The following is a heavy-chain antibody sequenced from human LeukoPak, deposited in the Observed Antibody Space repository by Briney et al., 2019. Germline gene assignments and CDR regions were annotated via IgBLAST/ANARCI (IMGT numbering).Heavy chain of an antibody. Sequence: GESLNISCKGSGYSYTNYWIGWVRQMPGKGLEWMGIIYPPDSNTRYSPSFQGQVTISADKSISTAYLQWSSLKASDTAIYYCARRRAVAGYYYFDYWGQGTLVTVSS. D-gene: IGHD6-19*01. CDR1: GYSYTNYW. V-gene: IGHV5-51*01. CDR2: IYPPDSNT. J-gene: IGHJ4*02. CDR3: ARRRAVAGYYYFDY.